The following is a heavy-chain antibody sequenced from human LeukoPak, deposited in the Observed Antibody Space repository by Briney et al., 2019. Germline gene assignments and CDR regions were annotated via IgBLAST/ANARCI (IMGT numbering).Heavy chain of an antibody. CDR3: ARDRIYFDTSGLNAFDI. CDR2: IYHSGST. J-gene: IGHJ3*02. Sequence: SETLSLTCAVSGGSISSGGYSWSWIRQPPGKGLEWIGYIYHSGSTYYNPSLKSRVTISVDRSKNQFSLKLSSVTAADTAVYYCARDRIYFDTSGLNAFDIWGQGTVVTVSS. CDR1: GGSISSGGYS. D-gene: IGHD3-22*01. V-gene: IGHV4-30-2*01.